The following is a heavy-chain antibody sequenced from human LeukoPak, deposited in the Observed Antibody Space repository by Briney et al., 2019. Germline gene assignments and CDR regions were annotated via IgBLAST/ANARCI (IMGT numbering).Heavy chain of an antibody. CDR2: IYTSGST. Sequence: SETLSLTCTVSGGSISSYYWSWIRQPAGKGLEWIGRIYTSGSTNYNPSLKSRVTMSVDTSKNQFSLKLSSVTAADTAVYYCARAGDSSGYEYYFDYWGQGTPVTVSS. V-gene: IGHV4-4*07. CDR3: ARAGDSSGYEYYFDY. CDR1: GGSISSYY. D-gene: IGHD3-22*01. J-gene: IGHJ4*02.